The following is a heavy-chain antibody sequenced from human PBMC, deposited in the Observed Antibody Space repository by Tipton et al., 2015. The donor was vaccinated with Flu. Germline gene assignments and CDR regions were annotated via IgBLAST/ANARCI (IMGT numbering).Heavy chain of an antibody. D-gene: IGHD6-19*01. Sequence: TLSLTCNVSGGSLSGYYWSWIRQPAGKGLEWIGRIYTSGNTNYSPSLKSRVTMSVDTSKNQFSLKLSSMTAADAAVYYCARGQGYSGWRYFDYGGQGTRVTVSS. J-gene: IGHJ4*02. CDR2: IYTSGNT. CDR1: GGSLSGYY. V-gene: IGHV4-4*07. CDR3: ARGQGYSGWRYFDY.